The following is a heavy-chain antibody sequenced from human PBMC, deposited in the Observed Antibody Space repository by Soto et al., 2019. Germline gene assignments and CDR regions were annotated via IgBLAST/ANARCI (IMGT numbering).Heavy chain of an antibody. V-gene: IGHV2-5*02. J-gene: IGHJ4*02. D-gene: IGHD6-19*01. Sequence: QITLKESGPTLVKPTQTLTLTCTFSGFSLSSTRVAVGWIRQPPGKALEWLALIYWDDDKRYSPFLKSRLTITKDTPKNQMVLTMTNMDPVDTATYYCAHSVVAGLGYYFDYWGQGTLLTVSS. CDR1: GFSLSSTRVA. CDR2: IYWDDDK. CDR3: AHSVVAGLGYYFDY.